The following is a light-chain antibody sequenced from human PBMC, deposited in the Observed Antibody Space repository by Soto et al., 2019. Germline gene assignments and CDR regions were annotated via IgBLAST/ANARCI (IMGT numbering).Light chain of an antibody. CDR1: QSVSSSY. J-gene: IGKJ1*01. Sequence: EIVLTQSPGTLSLSPGERATLSCRASQSVSSSYLAWYQQKPGQAPRPLIYGASSRAIGIPDRFSGSGSGTDFTLTISRLEPEDFAVYYCPQYGSSPWTFGQGTEV. V-gene: IGKV3-20*01. CDR3: PQYGSSPWT. CDR2: GAS.